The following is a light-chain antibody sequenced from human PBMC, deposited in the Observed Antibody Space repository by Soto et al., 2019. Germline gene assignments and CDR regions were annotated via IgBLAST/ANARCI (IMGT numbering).Light chain of an antibody. J-gene: IGKJ1*01. CDR1: QSVSIN. V-gene: IGKV3-15*01. CDR2: GAS. CDR3: HQYHTYPRRP. Sequence: EVVMTQSPATLSVSPGERATLSCRASQSVSINLAWYQQKPGQAPRLLIFGASTRATGIPARFSGSGSGTELNLPISRLQSQDVAAYYCHQYHTYPRRPCGQGPKEELK.